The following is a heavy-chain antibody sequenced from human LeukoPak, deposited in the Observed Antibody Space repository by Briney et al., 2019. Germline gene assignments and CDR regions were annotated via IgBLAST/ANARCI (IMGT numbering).Heavy chain of an antibody. D-gene: IGHD3-10*01. CDR2: IIPIFGTV. Sequence: ASVKVSCKASGGTFSSYAISWVRQAPGQGLEWMGGIIPIFGTVNYAQKFQGRVTITADESTSTAYMELSSLRSEDTAVYYCARMVRGFYQSTQFDYWGQGTLVTVSS. J-gene: IGHJ4*02. CDR1: GGTFSSYA. CDR3: ARMVRGFYQSTQFDY. V-gene: IGHV1-69*13.